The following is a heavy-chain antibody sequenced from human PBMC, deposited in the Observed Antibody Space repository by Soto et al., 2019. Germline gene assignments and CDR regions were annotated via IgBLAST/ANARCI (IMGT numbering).Heavy chain of an antibody. CDR2: INPSGGST. CDR3: ARDSYSSSWYEYFQH. D-gene: IGHD6-13*01. Sequence: ASVKVSCKASGYTFTRYHWPWVRRAPGQGLEWMGMINPSGGSTRYAQKFQGRVTMTRDTSTSTVYMELSSLRSEDTAVYYCARDSYSSSWYEYFQHWG. CDR1: GYTFTRYH. V-gene: IGHV1-46*03. J-gene: IGHJ1*01.